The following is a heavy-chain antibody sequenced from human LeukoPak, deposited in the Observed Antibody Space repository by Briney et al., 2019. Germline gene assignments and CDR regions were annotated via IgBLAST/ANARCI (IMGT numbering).Heavy chain of an antibody. CDR1: GGSFSGYY. CDR2: INHSGST. V-gene: IGHV4-34*01. D-gene: IGHD3-10*01. CDR3: ARSTMVRGVIIAGHDAFDI. J-gene: IGHJ3*02. Sequence: NPSETLPLTCAVYGGSFSGYYWSWIRQPPGKGLEWIGEINHSGSTNYNPSLKSRVTISVDTSKNQFSLKLSSVTAADTAVYYCARSTMVRGVIIAGHDAFDIWGQGTMVTVSS.